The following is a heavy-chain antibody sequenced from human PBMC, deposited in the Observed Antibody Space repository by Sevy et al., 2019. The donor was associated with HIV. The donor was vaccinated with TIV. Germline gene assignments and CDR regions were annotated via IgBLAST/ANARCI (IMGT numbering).Heavy chain of an antibody. CDR1: GYTFTSYG. D-gene: IGHD6-13*01. Sequence: ASVKVSCKASGYTFTSYGISWVRQAPGQGLEWMGWISAYNGNTNYAQKLQGRVTMTTDTSTSKAYMELRSLRSDDTAVYYCARAEYSSSWYAVYYFDYWGQGTLVTVSS. J-gene: IGHJ4*02. CDR2: ISAYNGNT. CDR3: ARAEYSSSWYAVYYFDY. V-gene: IGHV1-18*01.